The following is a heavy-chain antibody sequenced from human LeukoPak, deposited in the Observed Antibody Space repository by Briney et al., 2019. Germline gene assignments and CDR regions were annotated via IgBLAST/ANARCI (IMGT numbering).Heavy chain of an antibody. CDR3: AREPTVTTNWFDP. D-gene: IGHD4-11*01. V-gene: IGHV3-7*01. CDR2: IKQDGSEK. CDR1: GFTFSSYW. J-gene: IGHJ5*02. Sequence: GGSLRLSCAASGFTFSSYWMSWVRQAPGKGLEWVANIKQDGSEKYYVDSVKGRFTISRDNAKNSLYLQMNSLRAEDTAVYYCAREPTVTTNWFDPWGQGTLVTVSS.